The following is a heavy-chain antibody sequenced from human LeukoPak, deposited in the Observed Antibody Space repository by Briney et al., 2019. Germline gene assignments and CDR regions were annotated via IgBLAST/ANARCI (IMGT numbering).Heavy chain of an antibody. CDR2: ISSSSSYI. CDR3: ATSRDFYDTSGYYPYYFDC. CDR1: GFTFSSYS. J-gene: IGHJ4*02. Sequence: PGGSLRLSCAASGFTFSSYSMNWVRQAPGKGLEWVSSISSSSSYIYYADSVKGRFTTSRDNAKNSLYLQMDSLRTEDTAVYYCATSRDFYDTSGYYPYYFDCWGQGTLVTVSS. V-gene: IGHV3-21*01. D-gene: IGHD3-22*01.